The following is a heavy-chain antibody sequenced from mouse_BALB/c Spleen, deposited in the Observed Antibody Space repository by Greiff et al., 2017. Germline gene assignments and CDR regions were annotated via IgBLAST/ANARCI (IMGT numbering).Heavy chain of an antibody. CDR1: GYTFTDYY. CDR2: IYPGSGNT. J-gene: IGHJ4*01. Sequence: VQLQQSGAELARPGASVKLSCKASGYTFTDYYINWVKQRTGQGLEWIGEIYPGSGNTYYNEKFKGKATLTADKSSSTAYMQLSSLTSEDTAVYYCNAHDGGGYYAMDYWGQGTSVTVSS. CDR3: NAHDGGGYYAMDY. D-gene: IGHD2-12*01. V-gene: IGHV1-77*01.